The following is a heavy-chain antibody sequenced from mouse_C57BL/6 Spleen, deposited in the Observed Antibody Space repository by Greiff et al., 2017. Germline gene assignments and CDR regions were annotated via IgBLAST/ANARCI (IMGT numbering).Heavy chain of an antibody. V-gene: IGHV3-6*01. CDR1: GYSITSGYY. CDR3: AREGTTVVAPWAAMDY. D-gene: IGHD1-1*01. CDR2: ISYDGSN. J-gene: IGHJ4*01. Sequence: EVQLQESGPGLVKPSQSLSLTCSVTGYSITSGYYWNWIRQFPGNKLEWMGYISYDGSNNYNPSLKNRISITRDTSKNQFFLKLNSVTTEDTATYYCAREGTTVVAPWAAMDYWGQGTSVTVSS.